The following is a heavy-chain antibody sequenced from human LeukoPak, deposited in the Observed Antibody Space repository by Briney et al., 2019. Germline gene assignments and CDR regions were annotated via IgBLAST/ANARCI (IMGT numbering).Heavy chain of an antibody. Sequence: GGSLRLSCAASGFTFGSYWTNWVRQAPGKGLEWVANIKEDGSEKNYVDSVKGQYTISRDNAKNSLYLQMNSLRVEDTAVYYCARGEGGYDATSYYYYYMDVWGKGTTVTVSS. D-gene: IGHD5-12*01. CDR2: IKEDGSEK. CDR1: GFTFGSYW. J-gene: IGHJ6*03. CDR3: ARGEGGYDATSYYYYYMDV. V-gene: IGHV3-7*01.